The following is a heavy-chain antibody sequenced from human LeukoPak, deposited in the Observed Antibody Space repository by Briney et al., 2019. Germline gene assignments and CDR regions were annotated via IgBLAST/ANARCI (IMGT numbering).Heavy chain of an antibody. CDR3: ARGTAALNWFDP. CDR1: GDTFSRYA. Sequence: SVKVSCKASGDTFSRYAINWVRQAPGQGLEWMGKIIPILDITDFAQKFQGRVTITADKSTNTAYMELNRLRYDDTAVYYCARGTAALNWFDPWGQGTLVTVSS. J-gene: IGHJ5*02. CDR2: IIPILDIT. V-gene: IGHV1-69*04. D-gene: IGHD6-13*01.